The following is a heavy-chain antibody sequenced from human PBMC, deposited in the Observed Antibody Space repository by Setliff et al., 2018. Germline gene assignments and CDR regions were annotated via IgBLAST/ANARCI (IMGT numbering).Heavy chain of an antibody. CDR2: INAGNDNT. Sequence: ASVKVSCKASGYTFTSYAMHWVRQAPGQGLEWMGWINAGNDNTNYAQKLQGRVTMTTDTSTSTAYMELRSLRSDDTAVYYCARESALRGYYYDSSGSDYWGQGTLVTVSS. V-gene: IGHV1-3*01. D-gene: IGHD3-22*01. CDR3: ARESALRGYYYDSSGSDY. J-gene: IGHJ4*02. CDR1: GYTFTSYA.